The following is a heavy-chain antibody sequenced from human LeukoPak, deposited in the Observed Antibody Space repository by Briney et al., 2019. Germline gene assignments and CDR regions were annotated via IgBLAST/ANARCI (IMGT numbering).Heavy chain of an antibody. CDR1: GFTFSIYR. CDR3: ARDFDWLFDY. Sequence: AGGSLRLSCAASGFTFSIYRMSGVREAPGKGREGVANIKQAGSEKYYVDFVKGRFTISRDNARNSLYLQMNSLRAEDTAVYYCARDFDWLFDYWGQGTLVTVSS. V-gene: IGHV3-7*04. J-gene: IGHJ4*02. CDR2: IKQAGSEK. D-gene: IGHD3-9*01.